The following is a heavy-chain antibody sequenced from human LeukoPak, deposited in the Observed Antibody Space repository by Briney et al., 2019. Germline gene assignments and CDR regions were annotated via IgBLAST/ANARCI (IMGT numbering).Heavy chain of an antibody. Sequence: SETLSLTCTVSGGSISSYYWSWIRQPPGKGLEWIGYIYYSGSANYNPSLKSRVTISVDTSKNQFSLKLSSVTAADTAVYYCARGDIVVVVAARFGAFDIWGQGTMVTVSS. CDR2: IYYSGSA. CDR3: ARGDIVVVVAARFGAFDI. V-gene: IGHV4-59*01. D-gene: IGHD2-15*01. CDR1: GGSISSYY. J-gene: IGHJ3*02.